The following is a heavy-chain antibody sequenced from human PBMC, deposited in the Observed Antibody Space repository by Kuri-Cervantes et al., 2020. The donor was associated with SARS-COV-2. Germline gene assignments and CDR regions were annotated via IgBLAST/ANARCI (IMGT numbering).Heavy chain of an antibody. CDR2: IYYSGST. Sequence: SETLSLTCTVSGGSISSSSYYWGWIRQPPGKGLEWIGSIYYSGSTYYNPSLKSRVTISVDTSKNQFSLNLSSVTAADTAVYYCARTYYDFWSGYYGSISWFDPWGQGTLVTVSS. D-gene: IGHD3-3*01. J-gene: IGHJ5*02. CDR3: ARTYYDFWSGYYGSISWFDP. V-gene: IGHV4-39*07. CDR1: GGSISSSSYY.